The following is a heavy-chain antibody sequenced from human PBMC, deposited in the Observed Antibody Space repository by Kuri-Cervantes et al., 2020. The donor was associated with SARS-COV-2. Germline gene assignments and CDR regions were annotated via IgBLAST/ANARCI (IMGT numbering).Heavy chain of an antibody. J-gene: IGHJ4*02. V-gene: IGHV3-64D*08. CDR3: VEGYCSSTSCYRGGY. Sequence: GESLKISCSASGFTFSSYAMHWVRQAPGKGLEYVSAISSNGGSTYYADSVKGRFTISRDNSKNTLYLQMSSLGAEDTAVYYCVEGYCSSTSCYRGGYWGQGTLVTVSS. D-gene: IGHD2-2*02. CDR1: GFTFSSYA. CDR2: ISSNGGST.